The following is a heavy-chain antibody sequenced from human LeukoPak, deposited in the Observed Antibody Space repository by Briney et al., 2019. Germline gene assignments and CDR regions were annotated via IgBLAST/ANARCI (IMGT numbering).Heavy chain of an antibody. D-gene: IGHD1-1*01. CDR1: GGSISSSSYY. V-gene: IGHV4-39*07. CDR3: ASSTRYNWNAGSPPVWFDP. J-gene: IGHJ5*02. Sequence: SETLPLTCNVSGGSISSSSYYWGWIRQPPGKGLELIGNIYYSGTTYYNPSLKSRVTISVDTSKNQFSLKLSSVTAADTAVYYCASSTRYNWNAGSPPVWFDPWGQGTLVTVSS. CDR2: IYYSGTT.